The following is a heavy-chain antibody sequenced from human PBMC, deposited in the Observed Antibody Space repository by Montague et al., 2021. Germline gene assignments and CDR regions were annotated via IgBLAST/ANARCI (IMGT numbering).Heavy chain of an antibody. V-gene: IGHV4-38-2*02. CDR3: ARERDRYYYMDI. CDR1: RSLLHRDYY. CDR2: VSHGGRT. J-gene: IGHJ6*03. Sequence: LSLPFPFSRSLLHRDYYWGWIRQPPGKGLEWMGSVSHGGRTYYNPSLKSRVTISVDTSNNHFSLKLSSVTAADTAMYYCARERDRYYYMDIWGKGTTITVSS.